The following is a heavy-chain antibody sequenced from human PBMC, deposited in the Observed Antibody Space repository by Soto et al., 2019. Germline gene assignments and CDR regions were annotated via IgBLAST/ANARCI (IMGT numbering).Heavy chain of an antibody. V-gene: IGHV3-7*03. CDR3: ARVRATDYEIDY. J-gene: IGHJ4*02. Sequence: QPGGSLRLSCTASGFMFGSYWMTWVRHVPGKGLQWVANIKRDGSEKYYVDFVKGRFTISRDNADNSVFLDMNNLRVDDTATYYCARVRATDYEIDYWGQGALVTVSS. CDR2: IKRDGSEK. D-gene: IGHD4-17*01. CDR1: GFMFGSYW.